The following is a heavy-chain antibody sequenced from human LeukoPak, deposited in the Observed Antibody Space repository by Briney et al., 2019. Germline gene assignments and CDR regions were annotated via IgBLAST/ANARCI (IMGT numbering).Heavy chain of an antibody. CDR3: ARGGSGSYWGGAFDY. J-gene: IGHJ4*02. CDR1: GFTFSSYE. Sequence: GGSLRLSCAASGFTFSSYEMNWVRQAPGKGLEWVSSISSSSSFIYYADSMKGRFTISRDNAKNSLYLQMNSLRLEDTAVYYCARGGSGSYWGGAFDYWGQGTLVTVSS. V-gene: IGHV3-21*01. CDR2: ISSSSSFI. D-gene: IGHD1-26*01.